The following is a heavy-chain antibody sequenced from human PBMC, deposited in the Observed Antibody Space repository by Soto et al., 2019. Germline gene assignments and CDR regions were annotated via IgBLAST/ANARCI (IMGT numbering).Heavy chain of an antibody. CDR2: IIPVLGVA. J-gene: IGHJ3*01. Sequence: QVQLVQSGAEVRKPGSSVKVACKASGVTFSSYTIRWVRQAPGQGLEWMGRIIPVLGVANYAPKFQGRLTIIADDPTSTVYMHLSSLRSEDTAMYYARWFINGDSDVSDFWGQGTFITVSS. D-gene: IGHD3-10*01. CDR1: GVTFSSYT. V-gene: IGHV1-69*02. CDR3: RWFINGDSDVSDF.